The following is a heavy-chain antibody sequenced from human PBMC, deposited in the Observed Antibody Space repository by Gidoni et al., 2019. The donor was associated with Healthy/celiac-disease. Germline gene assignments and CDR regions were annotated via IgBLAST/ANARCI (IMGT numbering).Heavy chain of an antibody. J-gene: IGHJ4*02. V-gene: IGHV2-5*02. CDR2: IYWDDDK. D-gene: IGHD1-1*01. CDR1: GFSLSTSGVG. Sequence: QITLKESGPTLVKPTQTLTPTCTFSGFSLSTSGVGVGWIRQPPGKALEWLALIYWDDDKRYSPSLKSRLTITKDTSKNQVVLTMTNMDPVDTATYYCAKSKGSRPSFDYWGQGTLVTVSS. CDR3: AKSKGSRPSFDY.